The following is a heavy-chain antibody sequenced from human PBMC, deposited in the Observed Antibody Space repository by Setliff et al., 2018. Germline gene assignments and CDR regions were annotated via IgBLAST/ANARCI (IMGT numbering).Heavy chain of an antibody. V-gene: IGHV5-51*01. CDR1: GYSFTSYW. J-gene: IGHJ4*02. CDR3: AGGSYRYEVVIDY. CDR2: IYPGDSDT. Sequence: GESLKISCKGSGYSFTSYWIGWVRQMPGKGLEWMGIIYPGDSDTRYSPSFQGQVTISANKSISTAYLQWSSLKASDTAMYYCAGGSYRYEVVIDYWGQGTLVTVSS. D-gene: IGHD3-16*02.